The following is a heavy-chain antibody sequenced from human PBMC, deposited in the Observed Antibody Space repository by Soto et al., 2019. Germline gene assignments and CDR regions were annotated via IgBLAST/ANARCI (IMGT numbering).Heavy chain of an antibody. CDR1: GFTFSDYG. D-gene: IGHD3-3*01. CDR3: ARAGITIFGVVIIPWFDP. V-gene: IGHV3-30*19. CDR2: ISYDGSNK. Sequence: QVQLVESGGGVVQPGRSLRLSCAASGFTFSDYGMHWVRQAPGKGLEWVAVISYDGSNKYYADSVKGRFTISRDNSKNTLYLQMNSLRAEDTAVYYCARAGITIFGVVIIPWFDPWGQGTLVTVSS. J-gene: IGHJ5*02.